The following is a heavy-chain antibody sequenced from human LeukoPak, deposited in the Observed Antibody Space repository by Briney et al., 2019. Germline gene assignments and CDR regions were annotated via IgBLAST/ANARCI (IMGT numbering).Heavy chain of an antibody. V-gene: IGHV1-69*01. CDR2: DIPIFGTA. D-gene: IGHD4-23*01. Sequence: GAPQKGSCTASVGTFTSYAISCVRQAPGHGLVWMGGDIPIFGTANYAQKFQGRVTITGDESTSTAYMELSSLRSEDTAVYYCARGSPLGTVVTPFDYWGQGTLVTVSS. J-gene: IGHJ4*02. CDR1: VGTFTSYA. CDR3: ARGSPLGTVVTPFDY.